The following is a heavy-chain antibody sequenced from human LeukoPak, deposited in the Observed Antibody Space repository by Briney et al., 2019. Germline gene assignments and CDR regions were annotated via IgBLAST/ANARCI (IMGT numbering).Heavy chain of an antibody. J-gene: IGHJ4*02. D-gene: IGHD2-2*03. CDR2: ITNDGGTT. CDR3: ARVDDFTYDF. CDR1: GFTFGRYA. Sequence: GGSLRLSYAASGFTFGRYAMHWVRQAPGKGLEYVSAITNDGGTTFYANSVKGRFTISRDNSKNTLFLQMGSLRPEDMAVYYCARVDDFTYDFWGQGTLVTVSS. V-gene: IGHV3-64*01.